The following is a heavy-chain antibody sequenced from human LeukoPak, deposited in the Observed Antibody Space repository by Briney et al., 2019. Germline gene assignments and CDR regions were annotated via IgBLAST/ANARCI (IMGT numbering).Heavy chain of an antibody. CDR2: INSDGSST. D-gene: IGHD6-19*01. CDR3: ARDPPVSPLYSSGWYDY. J-gene: IGHJ4*02. Sequence: GGSLRLSCAASGFTFSSYWMHWVRQAPGKGLVWVSRINSDGSSTSYADSVKGRFTISRDNAKNTLYLQMNSLRAEDTAVYYCARDPPVSPLYSSGWYDYWSQGTLVTVSS. V-gene: IGHV3-74*01. CDR1: GFTFSSYW.